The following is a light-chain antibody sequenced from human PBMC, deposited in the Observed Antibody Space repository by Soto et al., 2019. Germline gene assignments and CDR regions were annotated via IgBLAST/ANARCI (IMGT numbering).Light chain of an antibody. CDR3: QQYDNWPPKIT. V-gene: IGKV3-15*01. CDR1: QSVSSN. Sequence: ERVMTQSPATLSVSPGERATLSCRASQSVSSNLAWYQQKPGQAPRLFIYGASTRATAIPPRFSGSGSGTEFTLTISSLQSEDFAVYYCQQYDNWPPKITFGQGTRLEIK. CDR2: GAS. J-gene: IGKJ5*01.